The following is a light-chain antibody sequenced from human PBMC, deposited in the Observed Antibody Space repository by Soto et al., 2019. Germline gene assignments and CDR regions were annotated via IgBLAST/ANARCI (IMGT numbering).Light chain of an antibody. J-gene: IGLJ3*02. CDR2: EVS. V-gene: IGLV2-8*01. Sequence: QSVLTQPPSASGSPGQSVTISCTGTSSDVGGYNYVSWYQQHPGKAPKLMIYEVSKRPSGVPDRFSGSKSGNTASLTVSGLQAEDEADYYCSSYVGSNNLEFGGGTKLTVL. CDR3: SSYVGSNNLE. CDR1: SSDVGGYNY.